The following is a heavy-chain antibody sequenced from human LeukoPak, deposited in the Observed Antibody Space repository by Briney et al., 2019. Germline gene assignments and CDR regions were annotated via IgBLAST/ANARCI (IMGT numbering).Heavy chain of an antibody. CDR2: MFDSRNV. J-gene: IGHJ4*02. Sequence: SETLSLTCTVSGVSMSSTSYYWGWIRQSPGKGLEWIGSMFDSRNVFYNPSLKSQVTISVDTSKNQFSLKLTSVSAADTAVYFCARAANARYYFDYWGQGTLVTVSS. V-gene: IGHV4-39*07. CDR3: ARAANARYYFDY. D-gene: IGHD2-2*01. CDR1: GVSMSSTSYY.